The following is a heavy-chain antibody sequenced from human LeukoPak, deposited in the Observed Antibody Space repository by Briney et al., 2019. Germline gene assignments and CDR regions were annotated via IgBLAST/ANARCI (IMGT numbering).Heavy chain of an antibody. CDR1: GFTFSSYG. D-gene: IGHD2-15*01. CDR3: AKGKALLEYYFDY. V-gene: IGHV3-30*18. CDR2: ISYDGSKE. J-gene: IGHJ4*02. Sequence: GGSLRLSCAASGFTFSSYGMHWVRQAPGKGPEWVAAISYDGSKEYFADSVKGRFSISRDNSKNTLYLQMNSLRAEDTAVFYCAKGKALLEYYFDYWGQGTLVTVSS.